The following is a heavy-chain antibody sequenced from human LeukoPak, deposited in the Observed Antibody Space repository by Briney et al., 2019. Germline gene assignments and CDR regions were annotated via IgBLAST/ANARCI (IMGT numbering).Heavy chain of an antibody. Sequence: PGGSLRLSCAASGFTFSSYGMHWVRQAPGKGLEWVAFIRYDGSNKYYADSVKGRFTISRDNSKNTLYLQMNSLRAEDTAVYYXXXXXXXXXSWYRHTVHNWFDPWGQGTLVTVSS. CDR1: GFTFSSYG. J-gene: IGHJ5*02. CDR2: IRYDGSNK. CDR3: XXXXXXXXSWYRHTVHNWFDP. D-gene: IGHD6-13*01. V-gene: IGHV3-30*02.